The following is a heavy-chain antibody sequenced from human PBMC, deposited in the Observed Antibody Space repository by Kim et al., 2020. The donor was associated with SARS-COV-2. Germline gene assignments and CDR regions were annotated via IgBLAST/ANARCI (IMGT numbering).Heavy chain of an antibody. D-gene: IGHD3-22*01. Sequence: SETLSLTCAVYGGSFSGYYWSWIRQPPGKGLEWIGEINHSGSTNYNPSLKSRVTISVDTSKNQFSLKLSSVTAADTAVYYCARGHSGYYQNWFDPWGQGT. J-gene: IGHJ5*02. CDR3: ARGHSGYYQNWFDP. CDR2: INHSGST. CDR1: GGSFSGYY. V-gene: IGHV4-34*01.